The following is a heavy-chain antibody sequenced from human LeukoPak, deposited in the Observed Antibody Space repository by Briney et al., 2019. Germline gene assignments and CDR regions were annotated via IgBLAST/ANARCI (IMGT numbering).Heavy chain of an antibody. J-gene: IGHJ4*02. D-gene: IGHD3-22*01. V-gene: IGHV4-61*09. Sequence: PSETLSLTCTVSGASISSTSYCWGWIRQPAGKGLEWIGHIHTSGSTNYNPSLKSRVTISVDTSKNQFSLKLSSVTAADTAVYYCARRRVYYDSSGYTFDYWGQGTLVTVSS. CDR3: ARRRVYYDSSGYTFDY. CDR1: GASISSTSYC. CDR2: IHTSGST.